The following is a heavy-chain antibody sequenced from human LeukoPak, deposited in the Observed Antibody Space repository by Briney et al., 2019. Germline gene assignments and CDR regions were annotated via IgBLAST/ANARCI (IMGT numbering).Heavy chain of an antibody. CDR1: GYTFTSNW. CDR3: ARSYSLSSFGY. Sequence: GESLKISCKGSGYTFTSNWIGWVRQMPGKGLEWMGIIYPGDSDTGYSPSFQGQVTISADKSISTAYLQWSSLKASDTAMYYCARSYSLSSFGYWGQGTLVIVSS. J-gene: IGHJ4*02. D-gene: IGHD6-6*01. CDR2: IYPGDSDT. V-gene: IGHV5-51*01.